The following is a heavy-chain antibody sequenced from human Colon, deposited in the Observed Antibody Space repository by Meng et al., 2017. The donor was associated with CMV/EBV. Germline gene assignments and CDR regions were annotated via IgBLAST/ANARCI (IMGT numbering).Heavy chain of an antibody. CDR2: VYISGNT. CDR1: GASITSLY. J-gene: IGHJ4*02. V-gene: IGHV4-4*07. CDR3: ARDSNLSGLAY. D-gene: IGHD3-10*01. Sequence: QVQLREAGPGLVKPSETLSLTCTVSGASITSLYWSWIRQPAGKGLEWIGRVYISGNTNYNPSLKSRVTMSIDTSKNQLSLNIRSVTAADTAVYYCARDSNLSGLAYWGQGTLVTVSS.